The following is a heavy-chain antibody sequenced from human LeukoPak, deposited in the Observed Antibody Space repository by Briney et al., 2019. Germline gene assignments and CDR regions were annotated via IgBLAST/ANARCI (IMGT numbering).Heavy chain of an antibody. D-gene: IGHD2-21*02. CDR2: ISSSSSYI. V-gene: IGHV3-21*01. CDR1: GFTFSSYS. Sequence: GGSLRLSCAASGFTFSSYSMNWVRQAPGKGLEWVSSISSSSSYIYYADSVKGRFTISRDNAKNSLYLQMNSLRAEDTAVYYCARDLSLWHIVVVTATAKDYWGQGTLVTVSS. CDR3: ARDLSLWHIVVVTATAKDY. J-gene: IGHJ4*02.